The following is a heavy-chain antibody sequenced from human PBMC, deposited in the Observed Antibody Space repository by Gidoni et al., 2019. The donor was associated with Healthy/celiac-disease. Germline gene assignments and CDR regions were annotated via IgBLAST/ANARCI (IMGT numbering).Heavy chain of an antibody. J-gene: IGHJ4*02. CDR1: GFTFSSYS. Sequence: EVQLVESGGGLVKPGGSLRLSCAASGFTFSSYSMNWVRQAPGKGLEWVSSISSSSSYIYYADSVKGRFTISRDNAKNSLYLQMNSLRAEDTAVYYCAREYSGYDFCLDYWGQGTLVTVSS. CDR3: AREYSGYDFCLDY. V-gene: IGHV3-21*01. CDR2: ISSSSSYI. D-gene: IGHD5-12*01.